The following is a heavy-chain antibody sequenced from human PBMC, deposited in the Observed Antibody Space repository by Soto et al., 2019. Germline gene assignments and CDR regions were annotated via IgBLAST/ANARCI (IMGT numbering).Heavy chain of an antibody. CDR3: ARFKHSYGYTYYYYGMDV. Sequence: SETLSLTCAVYGGSFSGYYWSWIRQPPGKGLEWIGEINHSGSTNYNPSLKSRVTTSVDTSKNQFSLKLSSVTAADTAVYYCARFKHSYGYTYYYYGMDVWGQGTTVTVSS. V-gene: IGHV4-34*01. CDR1: GGSFSGYY. J-gene: IGHJ6*02. D-gene: IGHD5-18*01. CDR2: INHSGST.